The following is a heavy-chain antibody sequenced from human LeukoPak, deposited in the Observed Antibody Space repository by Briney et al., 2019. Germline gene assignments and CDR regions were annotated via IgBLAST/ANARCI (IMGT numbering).Heavy chain of an antibody. D-gene: IGHD3-16*02. CDR1: GGSISSYY. CDR2: IYYSGST. Sequence: PSETLSLTCTVSGGSISSYYWSWIRQPPGKGLEWIGYIYYSGSTNYNPSLKSRVTISVDTSKNQFSLKLSSVTAADTAVYYCARVSLWEEFDYWGQGTLVTVSS. CDR3: ARVSLWEEFDY. J-gene: IGHJ4*02. V-gene: IGHV4-59*08.